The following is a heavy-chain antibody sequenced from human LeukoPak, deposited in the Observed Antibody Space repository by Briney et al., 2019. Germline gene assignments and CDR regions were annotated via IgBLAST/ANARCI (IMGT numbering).Heavy chain of an antibody. CDR1: GYSISSDYY. D-gene: IGHD3-10*01. CDR2: IYHSGST. CDR3: ARGPGGLWFDY. V-gene: IGHV4-38-2*01. Sequence: KASETLSLTCGVSGYSISSDYYWGWIRQPPGKGLEWIGSIYHSGSTYKNPSLKSRVTISVDTSKNQFSLKLSSVTAADTAVYYCARGPGGLWFDYWGQGTLVTVSS. J-gene: IGHJ4*02.